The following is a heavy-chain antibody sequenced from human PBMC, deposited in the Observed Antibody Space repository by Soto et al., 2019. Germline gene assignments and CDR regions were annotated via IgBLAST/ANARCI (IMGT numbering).Heavy chain of an antibody. CDR2: INHNGGT. J-gene: IGHJ5*02. CDR3: ASPQGWYSPRLGDWFDP. V-gene: IGHV4-34*01. D-gene: IGHD6-19*01. CDR1: GGSFSGYY. Sequence: SETLSLTCAVYGGSFSGYYWSWIRQPPGKGLEWIGEINHNGGTNYNPSLKSRVTISVDTSKNQFSLNLSSVTAADTAVYYCASPQGWYSPRLGDWFDPWGQGTLVTVSS.